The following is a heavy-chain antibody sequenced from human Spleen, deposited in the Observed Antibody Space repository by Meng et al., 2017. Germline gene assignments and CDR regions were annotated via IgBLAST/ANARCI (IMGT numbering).Heavy chain of an antibody. CDR1: GFTFNTYS. D-gene: IGHD5-18*01. V-gene: IGHV3-21*01. J-gene: IGHJ6*02. CDR3: ARDRVDTAMVYYYYGMDV. CDR2: IGSTTTYI. Sequence: GGSLRLSCAASGFTFNTYSMNWVRQAPGKGLEWVSSIGSTTTYIYYADSVMGRFTISRDNAKNSLYLQMNSLRAEDTAVYYCARDRVDTAMVYYYYGMDVWGQGTTVTVSS.